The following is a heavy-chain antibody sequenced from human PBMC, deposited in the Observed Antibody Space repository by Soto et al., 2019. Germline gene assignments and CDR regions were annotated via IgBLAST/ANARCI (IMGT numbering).Heavy chain of an antibody. CDR3: ARDVSRTYFDY. J-gene: IGHJ4*02. Sequence: QVQLVQSGAEVKKPGASVKVACKASGYTFTSYAIHWVRQAPGQRLEWMGWVNAANGETKYSQKFQGRVTITRDADATTAYMELSSLRSEDTGVYYCARDVSRTYFDYWGQGTLVTVSS. D-gene: IGHD2-21*01. CDR1: GYTFTSYA. CDR2: VNAANGET. V-gene: IGHV1-3*01.